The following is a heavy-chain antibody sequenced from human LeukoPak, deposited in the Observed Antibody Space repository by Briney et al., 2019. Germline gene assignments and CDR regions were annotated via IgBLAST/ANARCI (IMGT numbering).Heavy chain of an antibody. CDR2: INPNSDGP. CDR3: ARDDVRSVRCSGGSGYLLA. CDR1: GYTFTGYY. V-gene: IGHV1-2*02. J-gene: IGHJ5*02. D-gene: IGHD2-15*01. Sequence: ASVKVSCKASGYTFTGYYMHWVRQAPGQGLEWMGWINPNSDGPNYAQKFQGRVTMTRDTSTSTAYMELSRLRSDDTAVYYCARDDVRSVRCSGGSGYLLAWGQGTLVTVSS.